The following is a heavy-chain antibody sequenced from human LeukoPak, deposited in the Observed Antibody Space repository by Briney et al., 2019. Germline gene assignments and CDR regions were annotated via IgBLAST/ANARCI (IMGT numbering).Heavy chain of an antibody. V-gene: IGHV3-30*03. J-gene: IGHJ4*02. CDR3: ARDGKGGGWPYFDY. D-gene: IGHD2-15*01. CDR1: GFTFSSYG. CDR2: ISYDGSNK. Sequence: GGSLRLSCAASGFTFSSYGMHWVRQAPGKGLEWVAVISYDGSNKYYADSVKGRFTISRDNSKNTLYLQMNSLRAEDTAVYYCARDGKGGGWPYFDYWGQGTLVTVSS.